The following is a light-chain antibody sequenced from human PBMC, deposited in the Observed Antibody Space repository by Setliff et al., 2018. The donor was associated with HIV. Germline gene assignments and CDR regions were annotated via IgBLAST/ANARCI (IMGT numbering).Light chain of an antibody. Sequence: QSALTQPASVSGSPEQSITISCTGTSSDIGGYNYVSWYQQYPGKAPTLMLYDVNKRPSGVSNRFSGSKSGNTASLTISGLQAENEADYYCSSKTSTSTLVFGGGNKGTVL. CDR2: DVN. CDR1: SSDIGGYNY. V-gene: IGLV2-14*03. J-gene: IGLJ2*01. CDR3: SSKTSTSTLV.